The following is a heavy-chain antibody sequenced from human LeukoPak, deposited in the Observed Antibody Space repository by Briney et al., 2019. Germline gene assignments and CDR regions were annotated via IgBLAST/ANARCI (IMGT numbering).Heavy chain of an antibody. J-gene: IGHJ4*02. CDR2: ISWNSGSI. CDR3: AKDARRYYYDSSGYHDY. D-gene: IGHD3-22*01. Sequence: GGSLRLSCAASGFTFDDYAMHWVRQAPGKGLEWVSGISWNSGSIDYADSVKGRFTISRDNAKNSLHLQMNSLRAEDTALYYCAKDARRYYYDSSGYHDYWGQGTLVTVSS. V-gene: IGHV3-9*01. CDR1: GFTFDDYA.